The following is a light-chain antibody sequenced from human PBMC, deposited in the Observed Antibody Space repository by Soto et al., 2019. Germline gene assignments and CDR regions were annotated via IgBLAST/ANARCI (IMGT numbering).Light chain of an antibody. Sequence: EVAMTQPPATLSVSPGERATLSCSASQSVTSNYLAWYQQKPGQAPRLLIYGVSSRATGVTDRFSGSGSGTDFTLTISRLETEDFAVYYCQQYTDWPLTFGQGTKVEVK. CDR1: QSVTSNY. V-gene: IGKV3-20*01. CDR2: GVS. J-gene: IGKJ1*01. CDR3: QQYTDWPLT.